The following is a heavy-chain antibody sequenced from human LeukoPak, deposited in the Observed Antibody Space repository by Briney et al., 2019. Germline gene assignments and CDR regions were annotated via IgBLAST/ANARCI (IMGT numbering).Heavy chain of an antibody. CDR2: NSGYKGNT. J-gene: IGHJ2*01. CDR1: GYPFGSYG. Sequence: ASVEVSCKASGYPFGSYGISWVRQAPGQGLEWMGWNSGYKGNTKYAQKFQGRVTMTTDTSTSTAYMELRSLRSDDTAVYYCARDHGGKVDRYFDVWGRGTLVTVSS. V-gene: IGHV1-18*01. D-gene: IGHD4-23*01. CDR3: ARDHGGKVDRYFDV.